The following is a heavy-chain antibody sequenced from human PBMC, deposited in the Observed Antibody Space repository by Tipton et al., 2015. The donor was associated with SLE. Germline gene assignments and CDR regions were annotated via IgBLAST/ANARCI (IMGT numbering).Heavy chain of an antibody. V-gene: IGHV4-39*07. J-gene: IGHJ4*02. CDR2: INHSGST. CDR1: GGSISSNTYY. Sequence: TLSLTCSVSGGSISSNTYYWGWIRQSPGKGLDWIGEINHSGSTNYNPSLKSRVTISVDTSKNQFSLKLSSVTAADTAVYYCARSRGSSNFDPPGYWGQGTLVTVSS. CDR3: ARSRGSSNFDPPGY. D-gene: IGHD3-16*01.